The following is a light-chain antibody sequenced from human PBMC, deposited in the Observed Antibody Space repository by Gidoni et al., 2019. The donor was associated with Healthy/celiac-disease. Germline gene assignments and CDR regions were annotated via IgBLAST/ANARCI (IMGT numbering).Light chain of an antibody. J-gene: IGLJ2*01. CDR3: SSYTSSSVV. CDR1: SSDVGGYNY. V-gene: IGLV2-14*03. CDR2: DVS. Sequence: QSITISCTGTSSDVGGYNYVSWYQQHPGKAPKLMIYDVSNRPSGVSNRCSGSKSGNTASLTISGLQAEDEADYSCSSYTSSSVVFGGGTKLTVL.